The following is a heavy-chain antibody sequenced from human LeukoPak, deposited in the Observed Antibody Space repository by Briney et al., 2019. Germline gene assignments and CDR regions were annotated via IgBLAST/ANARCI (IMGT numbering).Heavy chain of an antibody. CDR3: ARDAATIVGPRFDY. V-gene: IGHV3-7*01. Sequence: PGGSLRLSCAVSGFTYRVFWMSWVPQAPGKGREWVAIIKPDGSEKYYVDSVMSRCTIARDNASNSLYLEVNSLRAEDTAVYYCARDAATIVGPRFDYWGQGTLVTVSS. CDR2: IKPDGSEK. D-gene: IGHD1-26*01. J-gene: IGHJ4*02. CDR1: GFTYRVFW.